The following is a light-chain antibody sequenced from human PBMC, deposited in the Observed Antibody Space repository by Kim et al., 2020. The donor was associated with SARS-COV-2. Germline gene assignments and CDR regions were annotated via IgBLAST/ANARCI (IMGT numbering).Light chain of an antibody. V-gene: IGKV1-33*01. CDR3: QQYENLFLT. CDR1: QDISNY. Sequence: DIQMTQSPSSLSASVGDRVTFTCQASQDISNYLNWYQQKPGKAPKLLIYDASKLETGVPSRVSGSGFGTTFTLTISSLHPEDIGTYYCQQYENLFLTFGGGTKVEIK. J-gene: IGKJ4*01. CDR2: DAS.